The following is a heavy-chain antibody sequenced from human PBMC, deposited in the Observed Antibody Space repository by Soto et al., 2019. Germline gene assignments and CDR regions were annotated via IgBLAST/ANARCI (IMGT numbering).Heavy chain of an antibody. D-gene: IGHD5-18*01. CDR3: ARDHQRTAIDY. CDR1: GFTFSSYA. CDR2: ISYDGSNK. V-gene: IGHV3-30-3*01. J-gene: IGHJ4*01. Sequence: QVQLVESGGGVVQPGRSLRLSCAASGFTFSSYAMHWVRQAPGKGLEWVALISYDGSNKYYADSVKGRFTISRDNSKNTLSLQMNSLRGEDTAVYYCARDHQRTAIDYWGQGTLVTVSS.